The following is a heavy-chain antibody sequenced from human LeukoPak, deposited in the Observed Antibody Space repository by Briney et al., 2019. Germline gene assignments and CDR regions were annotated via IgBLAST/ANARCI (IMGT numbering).Heavy chain of an antibody. Sequence: GVSVKVSCKASGYTFTSYDINWVRQAPGQGLEWMGWMNPNNDNRGYAQKFQGRVTMTRNTSISIAYMELSSLRSEDTAMYYCARTDSTYLVDHYGMDVWGQGTTVIVSS. D-gene: IGHD1-1*01. V-gene: IGHV1-8*01. CDR2: MNPNNDNR. CDR1: GYTFTSYD. J-gene: IGHJ6*02. CDR3: ARTDSTYLVDHYGMDV.